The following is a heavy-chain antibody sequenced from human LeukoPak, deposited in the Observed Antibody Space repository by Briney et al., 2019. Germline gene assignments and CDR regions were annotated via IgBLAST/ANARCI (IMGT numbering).Heavy chain of an antibody. CDR2: ISSSGSTI. J-gene: IGHJ4*02. Sequence: GGSLRLSCAASGFTFSSYEMNWVRQAPGKGLEWVSYISSSGSTIYYADSVKGRFTIFRDNAKNSLYLQMNSLRAEDTAVYYCARGEYDSSGYYAGYWGQGTLVTVSS. CDR3: ARGEYDSSGYYAGY. V-gene: IGHV3-48*03. D-gene: IGHD3-22*01. CDR1: GFTFSSYE.